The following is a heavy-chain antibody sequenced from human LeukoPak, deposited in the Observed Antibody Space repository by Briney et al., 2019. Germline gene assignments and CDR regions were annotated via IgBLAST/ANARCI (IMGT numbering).Heavy chain of an antibody. CDR1: GFTFSSFA. J-gene: IGHJ5*02. CDR3: ARTAREFNYDYKWFDL. CDR2: ISYDGSNN. D-gene: IGHD3-16*01. Sequence: PGRSLRLSCAASGFTFSSFALHWVRQAPGKGLEWVAVISYDGSNNYYADSVKGRFSVSRDKSKNTLSLQMNSLRVDDTAVYYCARTAREFNYDYKWFDLWGQGTLVTVSS. V-gene: IGHV3-30*04.